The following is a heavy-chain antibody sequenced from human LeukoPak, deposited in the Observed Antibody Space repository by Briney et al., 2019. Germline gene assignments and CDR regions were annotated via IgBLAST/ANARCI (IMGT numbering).Heavy chain of an antibody. Sequence: PGGSLRLSCAASGFPFSTYSMNWVRQTPGKGLEWISYISFSTKTIYYADSVKGRFTISRDNAKNSLYLQMNSLRVEDTAIYYCVKVAKYYYGSETYYFFEHWGQGTPVAAS. D-gene: IGHD3-10*01. V-gene: IGHV3-48*04. CDR3: VKVAKYYYGSETYYFFEH. CDR1: GFPFSTYS. J-gene: IGHJ4*02. CDR2: ISFSTKTI.